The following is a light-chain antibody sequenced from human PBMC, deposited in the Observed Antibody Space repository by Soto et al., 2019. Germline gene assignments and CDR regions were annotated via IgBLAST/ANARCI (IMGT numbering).Light chain of an antibody. V-gene: IGKV3-20*01. CDR3: QQYGTSLVT. CDR2: GAS. Sequence: ELVLTQSPGTLSLSPGDRATLSCRSSQSAYSSYLSWYQQKPGQSPRLLIYGASNRATAIPDRFSGSGSGTDFTLTISGLEPEDFAVYYCQQYGTSLVTFGGGTKVDIK. CDR1: QSAYSSY. J-gene: IGKJ4*01.